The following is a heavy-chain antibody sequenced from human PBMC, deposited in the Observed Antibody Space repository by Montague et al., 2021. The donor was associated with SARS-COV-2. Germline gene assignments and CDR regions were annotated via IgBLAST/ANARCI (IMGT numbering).Heavy chain of an antibody. Sequence: SETLSLTCAVYGGSFSGYYWGWIRQPPGKGLEWIGSIYYSGSTYYNPSLKSRVTISVDTSKNQFSLKLRSVTAADTAVYYCARAPPGYWGFVVVVAAHFDYWGQGTLVTVSS. CDR2: IYYSGST. CDR3: ARAPPGYWGFVVVVAAHFDY. CDR1: GGSFSGYY. J-gene: IGHJ4*02. D-gene: IGHD2-15*01. V-gene: IGHV4-34*01.